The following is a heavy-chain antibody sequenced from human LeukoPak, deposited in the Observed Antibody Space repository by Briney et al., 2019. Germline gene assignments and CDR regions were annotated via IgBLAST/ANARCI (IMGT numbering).Heavy chain of an antibody. CDR3: AKARHYDFWSGEGNFDY. CDR2: ISVTGDIT. J-gene: IGHJ4*02. D-gene: IGHD3-3*01. Sequence: GGSLRLSCAASGFTFSTYAMSWLRQTPQKGLEWVSGISVTGDITYYADSVKGRFTIARDNSRTTFYLQLNSLRAEDTAVYYCAKARHYDFWSGEGNFDYWGQGTLVSVSS. CDR1: GFTFSTYA. V-gene: IGHV3-23*01.